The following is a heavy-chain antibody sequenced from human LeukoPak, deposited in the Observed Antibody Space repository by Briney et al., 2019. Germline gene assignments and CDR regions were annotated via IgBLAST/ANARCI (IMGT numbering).Heavy chain of an antibody. J-gene: IGHJ4*01. Sequence: ASVKVSCKVTADIPTELSFHWVRQAPGKGLEWMGGFDLKLGKQIYAQRFQGRVTVTEDTSTETTNLDLSSLTSDDTAMYYCTTLLVTFGGAVDFWGHGTPVTVSS. CDR3: TTLLVTFGGAVDF. V-gene: IGHV1-24*01. CDR1: ADIPTELS. CDR2: FDLKLGKQ. D-gene: IGHD3-16*01.